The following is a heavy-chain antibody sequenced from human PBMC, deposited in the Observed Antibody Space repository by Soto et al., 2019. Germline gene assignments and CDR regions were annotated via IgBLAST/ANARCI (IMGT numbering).Heavy chain of an antibody. J-gene: IGHJ6*03. D-gene: IGHD2-15*01. Sequence: GGSLRLSCAASGFTFSSYGMHWVRQAPGKGLEWVSAISGSGGSTYYADSVKGRFTISRDNSKNTLYLQMNSLRAEDTAVYYCAKGLVVVAATPDYYYMDVWGKGTTVTVSS. CDR2: ISGSGGST. CDR3: AKGLVVVAATPDYYYMDV. CDR1: GFTFSSYG. V-gene: IGHV3-23*01.